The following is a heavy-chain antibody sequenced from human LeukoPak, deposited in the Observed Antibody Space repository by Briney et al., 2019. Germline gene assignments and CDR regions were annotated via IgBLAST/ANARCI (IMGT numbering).Heavy chain of an antibody. V-gene: IGHV1-69*05. Sequence: ASVKVSCKASGGTFSSYAISWVRQAPGQGLEWMGGIIPIFGTANYAQKFQGRVTITTDESTSTAYMELSSLRSEDTAVYYCAREGEYSSSAGLDYWGQGTLVTVSS. CDR1: GGTFSSYA. D-gene: IGHD6-6*01. J-gene: IGHJ4*02. CDR2: IIPIFGTA. CDR3: AREGEYSSSAGLDY.